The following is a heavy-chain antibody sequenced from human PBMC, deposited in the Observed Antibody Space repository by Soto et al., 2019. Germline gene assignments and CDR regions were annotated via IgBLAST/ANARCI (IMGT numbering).Heavy chain of an antibody. CDR3: ARDRTRYCSGGSCRAFDI. CDR1: GGTLSSYA. CDR2: IIPIFGTA. Sequence: QVQLVQSGAEVKKPGSSVKVSCKASGGTLSSYAISWVRQAPGQGLEWMGGIIPIFGTANYAQKFQGRVTITADESTSTAYMELSSLRSEDTAVYYCARDRTRYCSGGSCRAFDIWGQGTMVTVSS. J-gene: IGHJ3*02. V-gene: IGHV1-69*01. D-gene: IGHD2-15*01.